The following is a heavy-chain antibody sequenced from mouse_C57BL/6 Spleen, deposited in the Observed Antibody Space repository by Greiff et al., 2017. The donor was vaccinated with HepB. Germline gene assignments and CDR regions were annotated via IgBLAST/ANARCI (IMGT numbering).Heavy chain of an antibody. D-gene: IGHD1-1*01. J-gene: IGHJ4*01. CDR3: ARHEGVTTVVAGAMDY. V-gene: IGHV1-62-2*01. CDR1: GYTFTEYT. CDR2: FYPGSGSI. Sequence: VKVVESGAELVKPGASVKLSCKASGYTFTEYTIHWVKQRSGQGLEWIGWFYPGSGSIKYNEKFKDKATLTADKSSSTVYMELSRLTSEDSAVYFCARHEGVTTVVAGAMDYWGQGTSVTVSS.